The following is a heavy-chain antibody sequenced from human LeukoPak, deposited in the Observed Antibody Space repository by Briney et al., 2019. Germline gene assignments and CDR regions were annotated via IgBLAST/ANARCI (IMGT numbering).Heavy chain of an antibody. CDR1: GGSISSYY. CDR3: ARMQASQQWMVLGGAFDI. CDR2: IYTSGST. D-gene: IGHD6-19*01. V-gene: IGHV4-4*07. Sequence: SETLSLTCTVSGGSISSYYWSWIRQPAGNGLEWIGRIYTSGSTNYNPSLKSRVTMSVDTSKNQFSLKLSSVTAADTAVYYCARMQASQQWMVLGGAFDIWGQGTMVTVSS. J-gene: IGHJ3*02.